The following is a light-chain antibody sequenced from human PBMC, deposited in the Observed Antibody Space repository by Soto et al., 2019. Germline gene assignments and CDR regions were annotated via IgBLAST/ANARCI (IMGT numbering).Light chain of an antibody. CDR3: QQRPNSPLT. J-gene: IGKJ4*01. CDR2: DAS. CDR1: QSISSH. V-gene: IGKV3-11*01. Sequence: EIVLTQSPATLSLSPGERATLSCRASQSISSHLAWYQQKPGQAPRLLMYDASNRATGIPARFSGSGSGTDFTLTISSLEPEDFGIYYCQQRPNSPLTFGGGTKVEIK.